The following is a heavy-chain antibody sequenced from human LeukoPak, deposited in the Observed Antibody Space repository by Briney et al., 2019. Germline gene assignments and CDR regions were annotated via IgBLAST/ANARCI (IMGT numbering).Heavy chain of an antibody. J-gene: IGHJ4*02. CDR1: GFTFSSYA. CDR3: ARGCSSTSCYMVGPNFDY. D-gene: IGHD2-2*02. V-gene: IGHV3-33*08. Sequence: GGSLRLSCAASGFTFSSYAMSWVRQAPGKGLEWVAVIWYDGSNKYYADSVKGRFTISRDNSKNTLYLQMNSLRAEDTAVYYCARGCSSTSCYMVGPNFDYWGQGTLVTVSS. CDR2: IWYDGSNK.